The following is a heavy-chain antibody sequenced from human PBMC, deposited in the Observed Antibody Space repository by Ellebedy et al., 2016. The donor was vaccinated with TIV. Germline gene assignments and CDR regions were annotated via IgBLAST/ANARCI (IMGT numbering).Heavy chain of an antibody. CDR3: AKDSDLHYDSAGYFLH. D-gene: IGHD3-22*01. V-gene: IGHV3-74*01. CDR2: INTDASTT. CDR1: GFTFSNYW. Sequence: GESLKISXAASGFTFSNYWIHWVRQVPGKGLVWVSRINTDASTTNYAASLQGRFTISRDISKNTLYLQMNSLRAEDTAVYYCAKDSDLHYDSAGYFLHWGQGALVTVSS. J-gene: IGHJ4*02.